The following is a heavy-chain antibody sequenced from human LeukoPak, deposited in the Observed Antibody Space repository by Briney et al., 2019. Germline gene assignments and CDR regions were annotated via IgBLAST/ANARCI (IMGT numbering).Heavy chain of an antibody. D-gene: IGHD6-19*01. J-gene: IGHJ6*03. CDR3: ARGPGSSGKYYYYYYMDV. CDR2: MNPNSGNT. V-gene: IGHV1-8*01. CDR1: GYTFTSYD. Sequence: ASVKVSCKASGYTFTSYDINWVRQATGQGLEWMGWMNPNSGNTGYAQKFQGRVTMTRNTSISTAYMELSSLRSEDTAVYYCARGPGSSGKYYYYYYMDVWGKGTTVTVSS.